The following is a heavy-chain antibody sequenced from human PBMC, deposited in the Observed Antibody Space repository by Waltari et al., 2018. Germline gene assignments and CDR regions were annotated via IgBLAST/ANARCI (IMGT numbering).Heavy chain of an antibody. V-gene: IGHV7-4-1*02. CDR1: GYTFTSYA. CDR3: ARIEGSGYFDWLYKRVRDYYYGMDV. CDR2: INTNTGNP. D-gene: IGHD3-9*01. Sequence: VQLVQSGSELKKPGASVKVSCKASGYTFTSYAMNWVRQAPGQGLAWMGWINTNTGNPTYAQCFTGRFVSSLVTSVSTAYLQISSRKAEDTAVYSCARIEGSGYFDWLYKRVRDYYYGMDVWGQGTTVTVSS. J-gene: IGHJ6*02.